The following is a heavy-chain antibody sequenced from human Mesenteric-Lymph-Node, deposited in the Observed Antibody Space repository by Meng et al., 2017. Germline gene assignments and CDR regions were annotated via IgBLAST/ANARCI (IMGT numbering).Heavy chain of an antibody. CDR2: IYSSGNP. D-gene: IGHD2-15*01. V-gene: IGHV4-39*01. J-gene: IGHJ5*02. Sequence: QLQLQESGPGLVKPSETLSLTCTFSGGSIRSSSYYWGWIRQPPGKGLEWIGSIYSSGNPYYNPSLKSRVTISVDTSKNQFSLNLSSVTAADTAVYYCARFYCSGGSCWFDPWGQGTLVTVSS. CDR3: ARFYCSGGSCWFDP. CDR1: GGSIRSSSYY.